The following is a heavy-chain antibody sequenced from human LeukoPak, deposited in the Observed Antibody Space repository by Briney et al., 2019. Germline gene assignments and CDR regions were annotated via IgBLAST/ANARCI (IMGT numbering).Heavy chain of an antibody. CDR2: ISAFNGDT. CDR3: ARDPPRRYYHDPGANGIYYYGVDI. J-gene: IGHJ6*02. CDR1: GYPFSSYG. D-gene: IGHD3-10*01. Sequence: ALVKVSCKGSGYPFSSYGITWVRQAPGQGLEWMGWISAFNGDTDFGQKFQGRLTMTTDISSRTAYMELRSLRSDDTAVYFCARDPPRRYYHDPGANGIYYYGVDIWGQGTTVIVSS. V-gene: IGHV1-18*01.